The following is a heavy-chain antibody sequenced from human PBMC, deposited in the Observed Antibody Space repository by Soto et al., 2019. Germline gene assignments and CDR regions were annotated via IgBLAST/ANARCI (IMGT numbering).Heavy chain of an antibody. CDR3: AKDEVWRQLAAYYFDF. J-gene: IGHJ4*02. V-gene: IGHV3-30*18. Sequence: QAQLVESGGGVVQPGRSLRLSCAASGFTFSSSGMHWVRQAPGKGLEWVAGISEDGSNIYYADSVKGRFTISRDKSKNTLYLQMNSLRPEDTAVYYCAKDEVWRQLAAYYFDFWGQGTLVTVSS. CDR1: GFTFSSSG. D-gene: IGHD1-1*01. CDR2: ISEDGSNI.